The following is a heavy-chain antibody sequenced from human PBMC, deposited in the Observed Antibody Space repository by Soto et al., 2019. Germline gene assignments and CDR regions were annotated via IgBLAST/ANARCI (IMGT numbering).Heavy chain of an antibody. D-gene: IGHD1-20*01. V-gene: IGHV1-8*01. CDR1: GYTFTSYD. CDR3: ARGLRYNWNDLADY. CDR2: MNPNSGNT. Sequence: QVQLVQSGAEVKKPGASVKVSCKASGYTFTSYDINWVRQATGQGLEWMGWMNPNSGNTGYAQKFQGRVTMTRNTSLSTAYMELSSLRSEDTAVYYCARGLRYNWNDLADYWGQGTLVTVSS. J-gene: IGHJ4*02.